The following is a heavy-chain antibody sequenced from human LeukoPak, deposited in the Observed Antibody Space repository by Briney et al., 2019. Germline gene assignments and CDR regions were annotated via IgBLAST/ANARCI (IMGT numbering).Heavy chain of an antibody. Sequence: GGSLRLSCAASGFTFSSYEMNWVRQAPGKGLEWVSYISSSGSTIYYADSVKGRFTISRDNSKNTLYLQMNSLRAEDTAVYYCAKDLVGATGRNWFDPWGQGTLVTVSS. V-gene: IGHV3-48*03. CDR1: GFTFSSYE. D-gene: IGHD1-26*01. J-gene: IGHJ5*02. CDR2: ISSSGSTI. CDR3: AKDLVGATGRNWFDP.